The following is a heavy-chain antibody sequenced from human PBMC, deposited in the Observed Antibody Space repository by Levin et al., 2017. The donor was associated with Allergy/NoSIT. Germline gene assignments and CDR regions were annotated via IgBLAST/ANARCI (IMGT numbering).Heavy chain of an antibody. V-gene: IGHV3-23*01. Sequence: LSLTCAASGFTFRNSAMAWVRPAPGKGLEWVSGIGSRGHYTYYAVSLTGRFTVSRDNSKNTLYLQVNSLRAEDTAVYYCATDRGGSSGWHLDHWGQGTLVTVSS. CDR2: IGSRGHYT. CDR3: ATDRGGSSGWHLDH. CDR1: GFTFRNSA. D-gene: IGHD6-19*01. J-gene: IGHJ4*02.